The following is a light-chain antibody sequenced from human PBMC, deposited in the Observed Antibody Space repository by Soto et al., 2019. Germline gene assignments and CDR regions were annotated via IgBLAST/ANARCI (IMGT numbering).Light chain of an antibody. CDR2: DVN. J-gene: IGLJ3*02. CDR1: SSDVGDYNY. Sequence: QSALTQPRSVSGSPGQSVTISCTGTSSDVGDYNYVSWYQQHPGKAPKLMIYDVNKRPSGVPDRFSGSKSGNTASLTISGLQAEDEADYHCCSYAGSYTWVFGGGTKLTVL. CDR3: CSYAGSYTWV. V-gene: IGLV2-11*01.